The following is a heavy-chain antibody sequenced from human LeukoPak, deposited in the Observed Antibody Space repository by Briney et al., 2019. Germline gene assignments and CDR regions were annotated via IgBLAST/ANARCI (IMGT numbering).Heavy chain of an antibody. J-gene: IGHJ4*02. V-gene: IGHV3-30*18. CDR2: ISYDGSNK. D-gene: IGHD5-18*01. CDR3: AKTGYSYGGLDY. CDR1: GFTFSSYG. Sequence: GGSLRLSCAASGFTFSSYGMHWVRQAPGKGLEWVAVISYDGSNKYYADSVKGRSTISRDNSKNTLYLQMNSLRAEDTAVYYCAKTGYSYGGLDYWGQGTLVTVSS.